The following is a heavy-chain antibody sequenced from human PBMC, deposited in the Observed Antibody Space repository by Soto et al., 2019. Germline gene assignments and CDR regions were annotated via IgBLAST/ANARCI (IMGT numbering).Heavy chain of an antibody. CDR3: ARDKLSNSWAYYYYYGMGV. J-gene: IGHJ6*02. CDR2: ISSSSSYI. Sequence: EVQLVESGGGLVKPGGSLRLSCAASGFTFSSYSMNWVRQAPGKGLEWVSSISSSSSYIYYADSVKGRFTISRDNAKNSLYLQMNSLRAEATAVYYCARDKLSNSWAYYYYYGMGVWAPGTTVTVS. V-gene: IGHV3-21*01. CDR1: GFTFSSYS. D-gene: IGHD6-13*01.